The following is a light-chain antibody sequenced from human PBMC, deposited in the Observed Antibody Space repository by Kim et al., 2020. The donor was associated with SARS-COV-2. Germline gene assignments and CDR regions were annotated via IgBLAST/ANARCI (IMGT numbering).Light chain of an antibody. CDR3: NSLDSSGHHGV. J-gene: IGLJ3*02. CDR1: SLRNYF. V-gene: IGLV3-19*01. Sequence: SSELTQDPAVSVALGQTVRITCQGDSLRNYFASWYQQRSGQAPVRPMYGRNIRPSGIADRFSGSRSGNTAPLTITGAQGEDEAEYYCNSLDSSGHHGVFG. CDR2: GRN.